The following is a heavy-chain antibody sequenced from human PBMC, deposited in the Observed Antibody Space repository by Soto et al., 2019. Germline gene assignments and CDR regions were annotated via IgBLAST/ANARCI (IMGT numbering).Heavy chain of an antibody. CDR1: GFSFSTTGVG. CDR2: IYWDDDK. J-gene: IGHJ4*02. D-gene: IGHD6-19*01. V-gene: IGHV2-5*02. Sequence: QIILKESGPTLVKPTQTLTLTCTFSGFSFSTTGVGVGWIRQPPGKALEWLALIYWDDDKRYSPSLKSRLTITKDTSKNQVVLTMTNMDPVDTATYYCAHRQAQGIGLAGTFDSWGQGTLVTVSS. CDR3: AHRQAQGIGLAGTFDS.